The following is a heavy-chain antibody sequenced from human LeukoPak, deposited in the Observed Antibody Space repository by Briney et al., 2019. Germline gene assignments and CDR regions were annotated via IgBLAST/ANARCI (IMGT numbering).Heavy chain of an antibody. CDR3: ARRRLLWFGELDY. CDR2: INHSGST. CDR1: GGSFSGYY. Sequence: SETLPLTCAVYGGSFSGYYWSWIRQPPGKGLEWIGEINHSGSTNYNPSLKSRVTISVDTSKNQFSLKLSSVTAADTAVYYCARRRLLWFGELDYWGQGTLVTVSS. J-gene: IGHJ4*02. D-gene: IGHD3-10*01. V-gene: IGHV4-34*01.